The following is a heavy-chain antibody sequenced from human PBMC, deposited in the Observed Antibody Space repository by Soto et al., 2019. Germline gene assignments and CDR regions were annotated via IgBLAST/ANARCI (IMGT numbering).Heavy chain of an antibody. CDR3: ARMEYSSGWYGGFLGDWFDP. D-gene: IGHD6-19*01. Sequence: SETLSLTCTVSGGSISSYYWSWIRQPPGKGLEWIGYIYYSGSTNYNPSLKSRVTISVDTSKNQFSLKLSSVTAADTAVYYCARMEYSSGWYGGFLGDWFDPWGQGTLVTVSS. J-gene: IGHJ5*02. CDR1: GGSISSYY. CDR2: IYYSGST. V-gene: IGHV4-59*01.